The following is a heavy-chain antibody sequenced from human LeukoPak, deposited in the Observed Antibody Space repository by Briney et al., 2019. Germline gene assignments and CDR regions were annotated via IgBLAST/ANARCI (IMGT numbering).Heavy chain of an antibody. V-gene: IGHV3-11*04. CDR3: ARDGEGNLRFDY. J-gene: IGHJ4*02. Sequence: PGGSLRLSCAASGFTFSDYYMSWIRQAPGKGLEWVSYISFSGSPTQYADSVKGRFTISRDNAKNSLYLQMNSLRAEDTAVYYCARDGEGNLRFDYWGQGTLVTVSS. CDR2: ISFSGSPT. CDR1: GFTFSDYY. D-gene: IGHD1-14*01.